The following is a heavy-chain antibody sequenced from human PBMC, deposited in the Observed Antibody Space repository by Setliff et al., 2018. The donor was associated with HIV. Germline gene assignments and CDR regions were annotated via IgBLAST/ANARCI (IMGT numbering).Heavy chain of an antibody. J-gene: IGHJ4*02. CDR2: IYYTGST. Sequence: SETLSLTCTVSGGSISSYYWSWIRQPPGKGLESIGYIYYTGSTNYNPALKSRVTISVDTSKNLFSLQLSFVTAADTAVYYCARHARFSTGHRAFDYWGQGTLVTVSS. D-gene: IGHD6-25*01. CDR3: ARHARFSTGHRAFDY. CDR1: GGSISSYY. V-gene: IGHV4-59*08.